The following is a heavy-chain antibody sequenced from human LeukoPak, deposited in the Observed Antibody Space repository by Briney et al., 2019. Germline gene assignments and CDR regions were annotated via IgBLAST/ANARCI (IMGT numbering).Heavy chain of an antibody. V-gene: IGHV4-34*01. CDR2: INHSGST. Sequence: SETLSLTCAVYGGSFSGYYWSWIRQPPGKGLEWIGEINHSGSTNYNPSLKSRVTISVDTSKNQFSLKLSSVTAADTAVYYCAREGPPPGNWFDPWGQGTLVTVSS. CDR3: AREGPPPGNWFDP. J-gene: IGHJ5*02. CDR1: GGSFSGYY.